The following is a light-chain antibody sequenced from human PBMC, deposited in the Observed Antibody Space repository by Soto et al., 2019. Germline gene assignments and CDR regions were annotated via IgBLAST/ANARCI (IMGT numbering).Light chain of an antibody. Sequence: EIVLTQSPATLSLSPGERATLSCRASQSVGTYLAWYQQKPGQAPRLLIYDASIRATGIPARFSGSGSGTDFTLTISSLEPEDFVVYYCQQRTNWPPLNFGGGTKVEIK. V-gene: IGKV3-11*01. CDR2: DAS. CDR1: QSVGTY. CDR3: QQRTNWPPLN. J-gene: IGKJ4*01.